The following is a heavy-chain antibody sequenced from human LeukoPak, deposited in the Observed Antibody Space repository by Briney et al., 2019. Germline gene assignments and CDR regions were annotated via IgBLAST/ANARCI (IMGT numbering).Heavy chain of an antibody. CDR3: TDLSTGDAFDI. V-gene: IGHV3-74*01. J-gene: IGHJ3*02. Sequence: GGSLRLSCAASGFTFTKYWMHWVRQAPGKGPVWVARINSDGSSTSYADSVKGRFTISRDNAKNTLYLQMNSLRAEDTAVYHCTDLSTGDAFDIWGQGTMVTVSS. D-gene: IGHD1-1*01. CDR2: INSDGSST. CDR1: GFTFTKYW.